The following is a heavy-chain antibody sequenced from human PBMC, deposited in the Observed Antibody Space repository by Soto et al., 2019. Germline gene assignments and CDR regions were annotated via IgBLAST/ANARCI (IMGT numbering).Heavy chain of an antibody. CDR3: ARDRGSAIYNYGMDV. J-gene: IGHJ6*02. D-gene: IGHD3-10*01. CDR1: GFTVSSNY. Sequence: GGSLRLSCAASGFTVSSNYMSWVRQAPGKGLEWVSVIYSGGSIYYADSVKGRFTISRDNSKNTLYLQMNSRRAEDAAVYYCARDRGSAIYNYGMDVSGQGTTVTVSS. CDR2: IYSGGSI. V-gene: IGHV3-53*05.